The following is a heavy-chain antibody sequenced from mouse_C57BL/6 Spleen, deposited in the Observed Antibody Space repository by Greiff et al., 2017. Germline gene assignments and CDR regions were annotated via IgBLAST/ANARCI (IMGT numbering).Heavy chain of an antibody. CDR1: GYTFTDYE. CDR3: TTYYYGSSPFDY. V-gene: IGHV1-15*01. CDR2: IDPETGGT. J-gene: IGHJ2*01. D-gene: IGHD1-1*01. Sequence: QVQLQQSGAELVRPGASVTLSCKASGYTFTDYEMHWVKQTPVHGLEWIGAIDPETGGTAYNQKFKGKAILTADKSSSTAYMELRSLTSEDSAVYYCTTYYYGSSPFDYWGQGTTLTVSS.